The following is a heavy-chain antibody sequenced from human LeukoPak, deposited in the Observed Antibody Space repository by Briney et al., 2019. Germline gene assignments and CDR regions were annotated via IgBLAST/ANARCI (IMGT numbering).Heavy chain of an antibody. J-gene: IGHJ3*02. D-gene: IGHD7-27*01. CDR2: IFYTGST. V-gene: IGHV4-59*01. Sequence: PSETLSLTCTVSGGSISSYYWSWIRQPPGKGLEWIGYIFYTGSTNYNPSLKSRVTISVLTSKNRFSLKLSSVTAADTAVYYCARARRSWGTFDIWGQGSMVTVSS. CDR3: ARARRSWGTFDI. CDR1: GGSISSYY.